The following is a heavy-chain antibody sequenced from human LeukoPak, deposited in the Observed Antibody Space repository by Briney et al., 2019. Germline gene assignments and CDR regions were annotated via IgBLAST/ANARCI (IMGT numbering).Heavy chain of an antibody. CDR3: AREKAPLRGRGLDY. CDR1: GGSISSSSYY. D-gene: IGHD1-26*01. V-gene: IGHV4-39*07. J-gene: IGHJ4*02. CDR2: IYYSGST. Sequence: PSETLSLTCTVSGGSISSSSYYWGWIRQPPGKGLEWIGSIYYSGSTYYNPSLKSRVTISVDTSKNQFSLKLSSVTAADTAVYYCAREKAPLRGRGLDYWGQGTLVTVSS.